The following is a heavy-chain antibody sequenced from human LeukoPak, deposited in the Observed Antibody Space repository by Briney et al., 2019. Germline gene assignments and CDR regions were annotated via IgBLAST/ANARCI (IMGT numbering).Heavy chain of an antibody. CDR3: ARAGTYSSGWPEGFGY. CDR1: GFTFSTYA. V-gene: IGHV3-23*01. J-gene: IGHJ4*02. CDR2: ISGSTGAT. Sequence: GGSLRLSCAASGFTFSTYAMSWVRQAPGKGLEWLSGISGSTGATYYADSVKGRFTISRDNSKNTLYLQMNSLRAEDTSVYYCARAGTYSSGWPEGFGYWGQGTLVTVSS. D-gene: IGHD6-25*01.